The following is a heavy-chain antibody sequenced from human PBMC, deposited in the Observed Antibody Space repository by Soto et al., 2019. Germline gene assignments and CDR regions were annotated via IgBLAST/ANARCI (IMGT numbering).Heavy chain of an antibody. J-gene: IGHJ4*02. CDR2: IRSKANSYAT. D-gene: IGHD4-17*01. V-gene: IGHV3-73*01. CDR1: GFTFSGSA. CDR3: NSRHSGDYVRPFFEY. Sequence: EVQLVESGGGLVQPGGSLKLSCVASGFTFSGSAMHWVRQASGKGLEWVGRIRSKANSYATAYAASVKGRFTVSRDDSKNTAYLQMTSLKTEDTAVYSCNSRHSGDYVRPFFEYWGQGTLVTVSS.